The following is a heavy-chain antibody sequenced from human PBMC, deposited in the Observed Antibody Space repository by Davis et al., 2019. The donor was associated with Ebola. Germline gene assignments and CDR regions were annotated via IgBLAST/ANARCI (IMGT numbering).Heavy chain of an antibody. V-gene: IGHV1-18*04. J-gene: IGHJ4*02. CDR1: GYTFTGYY. Sequence: ASVQVSCKASGYTFTGYYMHWVRQAPGQGLEWMGWIAAYNGYTNYVQNFQGRVTMTIDPSASTAYMELRSLRSDDTAEYYCARGRNGGWDFDYWGQGTRVTVSS. D-gene: IGHD6-19*01. CDR2: IAAYNGYT. CDR3: ARGRNGGWDFDY.